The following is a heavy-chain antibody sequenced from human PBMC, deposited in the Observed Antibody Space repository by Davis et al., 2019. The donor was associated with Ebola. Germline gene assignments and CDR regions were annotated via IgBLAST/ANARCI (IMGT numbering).Heavy chain of an antibody. Sequence: PGGSLRLSCAASGFTFSSYAMHWVRQAPGKGLEWVAVISYDGSNKYYADSVKGRFTISRDNSKNTLYLQMNSLRAEDTAVYYCARDLEYSSSPIFDYWGQGTLVTVSS. CDR2: ISYDGSNK. CDR1: GFTFSSYA. V-gene: IGHV3-30-3*01. D-gene: IGHD6-6*01. CDR3: ARDLEYSSSPIFDY. J-gene: IGHJ4*02.